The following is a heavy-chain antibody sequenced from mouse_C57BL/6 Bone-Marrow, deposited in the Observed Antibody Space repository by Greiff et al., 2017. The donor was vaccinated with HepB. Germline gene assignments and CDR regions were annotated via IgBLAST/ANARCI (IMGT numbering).Heavy chain of an antibody. Sequence: VKVVESGPGLVQPSQSLSITCTVSGFSLTSYGVHWVRQSPGKGLEWLGVIWSGGSTDYNAAFISRLSISKDNSKSQVFFKMNSLQADDTAIYYCAAYDYDVAYWGQGTLVTVSA. CDR1: GFSLTSYG. CDR3: AAYDYDVAY. D-gene: IGHD2-4*01. V-gene: IGHV2-2*01. CDR2: IWSGGST. J-gene: IGHJ3*01.